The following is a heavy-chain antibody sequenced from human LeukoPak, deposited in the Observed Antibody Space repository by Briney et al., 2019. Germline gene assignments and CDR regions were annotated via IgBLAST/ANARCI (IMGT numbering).Heavy chain of an antibody. D-gene: IGHD1-26*01. CDR1: GYTLTELS. V-gene: IGHV1-24*01. Sequence: ASVKASCKVSGYTLTELSMHWVRQAPGKGLEWMGGFDPEDGETIYAQKFQGRVTMTEDTSTDTAYMELSSLRSEDTAVYYCATASYSGSSHWFDPWGQGTLVTVSS. CDR3: ATASYSGSSHWFDP. CDR2: FDPEDGET. J-gene: IGHJ5*02.